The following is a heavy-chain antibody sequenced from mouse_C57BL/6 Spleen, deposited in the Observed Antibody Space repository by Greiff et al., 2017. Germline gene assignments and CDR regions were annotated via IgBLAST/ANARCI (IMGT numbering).Heavy chain of an antibody. CDR2: IDPSDSET. J-gene: IGHJ2*01. CDR1: GYTFTSYW. Sequence: VQLQQPGAELVRPGSSVKLSCKASGYTFTSYWMHWVKQRPIQGLEWIGNIDPSDSETPYNQKFKDKATLTVDKSSSTAYMQLSSLTSEDSAVYYCARDGNYFDYWGQGTTLTVSS. V-gene: IGHV1-52*01. CDR3: ARDGNYFDY. D-gene: IGHD2-1*01.